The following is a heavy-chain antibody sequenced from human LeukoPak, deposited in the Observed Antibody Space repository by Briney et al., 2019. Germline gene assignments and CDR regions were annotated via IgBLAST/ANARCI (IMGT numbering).Heavy chain of an antibody. CDR3: ARELCSSTSCYDSFDY. Sequence: ASVKVSCKASGYTFTSYYMHWVRQAPGQGLEWMGIINPSGGSTSYAQKFQGRVTMTRDTSTSTVYMELSSLRSEDTAVYYCARELCSSTSCYDSFDYRGQGTLVTVSS. D-gene: IGHD2-2*01. CDR1: GYTFTSYY. CDR2: INPSGGST. J-gene: IGHJ4*02. V-gene: IGHV1-46*01.